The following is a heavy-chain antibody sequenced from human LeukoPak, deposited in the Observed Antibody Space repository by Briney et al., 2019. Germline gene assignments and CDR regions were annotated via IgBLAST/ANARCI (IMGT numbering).Heavy chain of an antibody. CDR2: ISAYNGNT. CDR3: ARDSRIVGAVMGFDY. CDR1: GYTFTSYG. Sequence: ASVKVSCKASGYTFTSYGISWVRQAPGQGLEWMGWISAYNGNTNYAQKLQGRVTMTTDTSTSTAYMELRSLRSDDTAVYYCARDSRIVGAVMGFDYWGQGTLVTVSS. V-gene: IGHV1-18*01. D-gene: IGHD1-26*01. J-gene: IGHJ4*02.